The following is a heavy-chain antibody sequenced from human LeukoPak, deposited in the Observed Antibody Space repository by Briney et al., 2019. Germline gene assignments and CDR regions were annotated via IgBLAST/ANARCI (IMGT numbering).Heavy chain of an antibody. CDR3: ARGPSYGYVDY. CDR2: INHSGST. J-gene: IGHJ4*02. CDR1: GGSFSGYY. V-gene: IGHV4-34*01. D-gene: IGHD5-18*01. Sequence: SETLSLTCAVYGGSFSGYYWSWIRQPPGKGLEWIGEINHSGSTNYNPSLKSRVTISVDTSKNQFSLKLSSVTAADTAVYYCARGPSYGYVDYWGQGTLVTVSS.